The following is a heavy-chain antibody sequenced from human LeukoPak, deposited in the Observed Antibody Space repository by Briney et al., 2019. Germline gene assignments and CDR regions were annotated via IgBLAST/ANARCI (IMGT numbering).Heavy chain of an antibody. CDR1: GFTFDDYA. CDR3: AKDIGDFWSGPYGYYFDY. D-gene: IGHD3-3*01. V-gene: IGHV3-9*01. J-gene: IGHJ4*02. CDR2: ISWNSGSI. Sequence: GGSLRLSCAASGFTFDDYAMHWVRQAPGKGLEWVSGISWNSGSIGYADSVKGRFTISRDNAKNSLYLQMNSLRAEDTALYYCAKDIGDFWSGPYGYYFDYWGQGTLVTASS.